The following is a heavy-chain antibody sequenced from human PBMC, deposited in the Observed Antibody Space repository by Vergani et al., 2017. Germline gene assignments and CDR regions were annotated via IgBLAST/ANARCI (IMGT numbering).Heavy chain of an antibody. CDR2: IYYSGST. CDR3: ARVMNGGWFDP. J-gene: IGHJ5*02. V-gene: IGHV4-59*11. D-gene: IGHD1-1*01. CDR1: GGSISSHY. Sequence: QVQLQESGPGLVKPSETLSLTCTVSGGSISSHYWSWIRPPPGKGLEWIGYIYYSGSTNYNPSLKSRVTIAVDTSKNQISLKLTSVAAADTAVYYCARVMNGGWFDPWGQGTLVTVSS.